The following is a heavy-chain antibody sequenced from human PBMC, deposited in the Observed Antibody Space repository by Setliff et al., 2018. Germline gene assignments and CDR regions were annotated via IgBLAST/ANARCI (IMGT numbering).Heavy chain of an antibody. Sequence: TLSLTCSVSGASITDSYWNWIRQPPGKALEWLARIDWDDEKFYNTSLKTRLAISKDTSKNQVVLTMTNMDPVDTATYYCARISPDYSNYVFDYWGQGTLVTVSS. CDR2: IDWDDEK. V-gene: IGHV2-70*16. CDR1: GASITDSY. CDR3: ARISPDYSNYVFDY. D-gene: IGHD4-4*01. J-gene: IGHJ4*02.